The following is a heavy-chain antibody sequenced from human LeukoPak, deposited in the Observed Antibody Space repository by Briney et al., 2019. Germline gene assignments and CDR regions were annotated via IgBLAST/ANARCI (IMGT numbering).Heavy chain of an antibody. V-gene: IGHV3-11*06. Sequence: GGSLRLSCAASGFTFSDYYMSWIRKAPGKGLEWVSYISSSSYTNYADSVKGRFTISRDNAKNSLYLQMNSLRAEDTAVYYCARDSFGDYECLADYWGQGTLVTVSS. CDR3: ARDSFGDYECLADY. CDR1: GFTFSDYY. CDR2: ISSSSYT. D-gene: IGHD4-17*01. J-gene: IGHJ4*02.